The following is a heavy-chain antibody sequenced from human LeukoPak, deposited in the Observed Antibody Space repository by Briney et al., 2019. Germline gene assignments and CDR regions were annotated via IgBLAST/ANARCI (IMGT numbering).Heavy chain of an antibody. D-gene: IGHD5-18*01. V-gene: IGHV3-30-3*01. J-gene: IGHJ3*02. CDR3: ARDPKGGYSYGWGAFDI. CDR2: ISFDGSNK. Sequence: GGSLRLSCAASGFTFSSNAMHWVRQAPGKGLEWVAIISFDGSNKNYADSVKGRFTVSRDNSKSTLYLKMSSLTSEDTAVYYCARDPKGGYSYGWGAFDIWGHGTVVTVSS. CDR1: GFTFSSNA.